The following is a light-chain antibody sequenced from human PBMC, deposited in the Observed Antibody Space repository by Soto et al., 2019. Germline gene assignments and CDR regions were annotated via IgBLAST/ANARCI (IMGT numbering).Light chain of an antibody. CDR1: SSDVGAYNF. Sequence: QAVVTQPRSVSGSPGQSVTISCTGTSSDVGAYNFVSWYQQHPGRVPKLMIYDVSRRPSGVPDRFSGSKSGNTASLTISGLQADDEADYYCCSYAGSYTLVFGGGTKVTVL. CDR2: DVS. CDR3: CSYAGSYTLV. J-gene: IGLJ3*02. V-gene: IGLV2-11*01.